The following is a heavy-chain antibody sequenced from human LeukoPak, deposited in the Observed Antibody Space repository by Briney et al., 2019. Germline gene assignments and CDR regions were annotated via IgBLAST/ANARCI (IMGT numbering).Heavy chain of an antibody. CDR1: GYTFTTYY. V-gene: IGHV1-46*01. D-gene: IGHD1-7*01. Sequence: ASVKVSCKASGYTFTTYYMHWVRQAPGQGLEWMGLINPSGGSTSYAQKFQGRVTMTRDMSTSTVYMELSSLRSDDTAVYYCARDWNYVNDDFDIWGQGTMVTVSS. CDR2: INPSGGST. CDR3: ARDWNYVNDDFDI. J-gene: IGHJ3*02.